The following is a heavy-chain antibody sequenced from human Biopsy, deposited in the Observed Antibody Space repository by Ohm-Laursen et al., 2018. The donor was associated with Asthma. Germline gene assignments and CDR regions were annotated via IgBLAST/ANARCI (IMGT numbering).Heavy chain of an antibody. Sequence: SLRLSCSASGFTFMTYGMHWVRQVPGKGLEWVATVGSDESYTDHADPVKGRFTISRDNSKNTLHLQMNSLSPEDTAVYYCARDFSRAIMIGGGREHYFDFWGQGTLVTVSS. D-gene: IGHD3-16*01. CDR1: GFTFMTYG. V-gene: IGHV3-33*01. CDR3: ARDFSRAIMIGGGREHYFDF. CDR2: VGSDESYT. J-gene: IGHJ4*02.